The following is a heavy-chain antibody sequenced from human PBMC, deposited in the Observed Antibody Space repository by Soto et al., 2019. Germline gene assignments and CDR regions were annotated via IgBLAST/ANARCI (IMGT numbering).Heavy chain of an antibody. Sequence: QVKLQESGPGLVKPSETLSLTCTVSGDSVRSYFWNWMRQPPGKGLEWIGYISSRGNSNNNPALESQVSIAVDTSKNQLSLKLTSVTAADTAVYYCARDVRGSYYTMDVRGKGTTVTVPS. J-gene: IGHJ6*04. V-gene: IGHV4-59*02. D-gene: IGHD3-22*01. CDR2: ISSRGNS. CDR1: GDSVRSYF. CDR3: ARDVRGSYYTMDV.